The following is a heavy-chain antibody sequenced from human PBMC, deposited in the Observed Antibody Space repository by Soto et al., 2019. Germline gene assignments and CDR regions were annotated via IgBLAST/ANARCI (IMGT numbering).Heavy chain of an antibody. D-gene: IGHD1-7*01. Sequence: PGGSLRLSCAASGFTFSSYAMSWVRQAPGKGLEWVSAISGSGGSTYYADSVKGRFTISRDNSKNTLCLQMNSLRAEDTAVYYCAKGLGELPLEFDYWGQGTLVTVSS. CDR1: GFTFSSYA. CDR3: AKGLGELPLEFDY. V-gene: IGHV3-23*01. J-gene: IGHJ4*02. CDR2: ISGSGGST.